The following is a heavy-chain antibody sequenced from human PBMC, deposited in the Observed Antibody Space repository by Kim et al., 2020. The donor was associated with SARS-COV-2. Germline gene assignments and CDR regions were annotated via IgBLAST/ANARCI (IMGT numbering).Heavy chain of an antibody. CDR3: ARDGGVVVPAAIYYYYYGMDV. D-gene: IGHD2-2*02. V-gene: IGHV1-46*01. CDR1: GYTFTSYY. CDR2: INPSGGST. Sequence: ASVKVSCKASGYTFTSYYMHWVRQAPGQGLEWMGIINPSGGSTSYAQKFQGIVTMTRDTSTSTVYMELSSLRSEDTAVYYCARDGGVVVPAAIYYYYYGMDVWGQGTTVTVSS. J-gene: IGHJ6*02.